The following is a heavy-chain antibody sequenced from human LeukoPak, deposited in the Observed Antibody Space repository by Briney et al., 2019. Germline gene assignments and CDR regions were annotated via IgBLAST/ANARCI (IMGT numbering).Heavy chain of an antibody. CDR2: IIPILGIA. CDR3: ARDEPSDHWFDP. D-gene: IGHD1-14*01. J-gene: IGHJ5*02. CDR1: GGTFSSYT. Sequence: GASVKVSSKASGGTFSSYTISWVRQAPGQGLEWMGRIIPILGIANYAQKFQGRVTITADKSTSTAYMELSSLRSEDTAVYYCARDEPSDHWFDPWGQGTRVTVSS. V-gene: IGHV1-69*04.